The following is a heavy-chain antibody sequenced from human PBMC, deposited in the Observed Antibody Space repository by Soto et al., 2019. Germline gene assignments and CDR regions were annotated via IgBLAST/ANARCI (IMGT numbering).Heavy chain of an antibody. V-gene: IGHV1-69*02. CDR1: GGTFSSYT. Sequence: QVQLVQSGAEVKKPGSSVKVSCNASGGTFSSYTISWVRQAPGQGLEWMGRIIPILGIANYAQKFQGRVTITADKSTSTAYMELSSLRSEDTAVYYCARGETYYDFHYYFDYWGQGTLVTVSS. J-gene: IGHJ4*02. CDR3: ARGETYYDFHYYFDY. CDR2: IIPILGIA. D-gene: IGHD3-3*01.